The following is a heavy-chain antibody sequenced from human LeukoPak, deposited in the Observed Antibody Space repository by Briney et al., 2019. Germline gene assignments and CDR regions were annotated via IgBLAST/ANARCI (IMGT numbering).Heavy chain of an antibody. V-gene: IGHV3-23*01. CDR1: GFTFSNYA. Sequence: GGSLRLSCAASGFTFSNYAMSWIRQAPGKGLEWVSAISGSGGSTYYADSVKGRFTISRDNSKNTLFLQMNSLRADDTAVYYCAETGGDYWGQGTLVTVSS. D-gene: IGHD3-10*01. J-gene: IGHJ4*02. CDR2: ISGSGGST. CDR3: AETGGDY.